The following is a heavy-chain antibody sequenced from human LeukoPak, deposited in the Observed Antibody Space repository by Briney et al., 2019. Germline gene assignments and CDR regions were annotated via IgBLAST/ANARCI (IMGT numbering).Heavy chain of an antibody. CDR3: ARNIVVVPAATYYFDY. CDR1: GGSISSSSYY. Sequence: SETLSLTCIVSGGSISSSSYYWGWIRQPPGKGLEWIGSIYYSGSTYYNPSLKGRVTISVDTSKNQFSLKLSSVTAADTAVYYCARNIVVVPAATYYFDYWGQGTLVTVSS. J-gene: IGHJ4*02. CDR2: IYYSGST. D-gene: IGHD2-2*01. V-gene: IGHV4-39*07.